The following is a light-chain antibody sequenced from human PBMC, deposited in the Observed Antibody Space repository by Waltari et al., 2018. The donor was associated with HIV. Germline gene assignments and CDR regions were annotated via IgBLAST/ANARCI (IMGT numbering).Light chain of an antibody. V-gene: IGLV2-14*01. CDR1: SRDAGGYHH. Sequence: QSALTQPASASGSPGQSIPISCSGTSRDAGGYHHLSWYQQSPGKAPKLMIYEVSYRPSGVSNRFSGSKSGNTASLTISGLQAEDEAEYYCSSFRSGSTLVVFGGGTKLTVL. J-gene: IGLJ2*01. CDR3: SSFRSGSTLVV. CDR2: EVS.